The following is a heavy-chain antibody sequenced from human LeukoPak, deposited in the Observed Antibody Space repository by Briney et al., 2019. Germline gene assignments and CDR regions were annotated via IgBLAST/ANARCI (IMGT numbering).Heavy chain of an antibody. J-gene: IGHJ4*02. Sequence: PGGSLRLSCAASGFTFSNAWMNWVRQAPGKGLEWVGRIKSRTDGDTTDYASPVKGRFTISRDDSKNTLYLQMNSLKTEDTAVYYGTTITMILVHPDYWGQGTLVTVSS. CDR1: GFTFSNAW. CDR2: IKSRTDGDTT. CDR3: TTITMILVHPDY. V-gene: IGHV3-15*01. D-gene: IGHD3-22*01.